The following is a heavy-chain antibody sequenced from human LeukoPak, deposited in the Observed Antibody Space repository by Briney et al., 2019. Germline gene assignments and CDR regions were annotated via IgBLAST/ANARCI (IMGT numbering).Heavy chain of an antibody. D-gene: IGHD6-6*01. CDR1: GYTLTIYY. CDR3: ARDQVLRAARLFDY. V-gene: IGHV1-46*03. J-gene: IGHJ4*02. CDR2: TNPSGVNK. Sequence: AAVKVSREASGYTLTIYYMHCGPDAPGQGRECVGITNPSGVNKNDGRKFHGRVTMTRDTSTRKDDMELSSLRMKDTAVYYWARDQVLRAARLFDYCGQGTLVTVSS.